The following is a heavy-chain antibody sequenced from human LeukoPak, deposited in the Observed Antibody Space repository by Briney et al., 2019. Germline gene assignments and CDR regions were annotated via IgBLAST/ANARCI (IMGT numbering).Heavy chain of an antibody. CDR2: IYYSGST. CDR1: GGSISSSSYY. Sequence: SETLSLTCTVSGGSISSSSYYWGWSRQPPGKGVEWIGRIYYSGSTYYNPALKSRLTISVDTSKNQFSLKLSSVTAADTAVYYCATSPVGGGFDYWGQGTLVTVSS. CDR3: ATSPVGGGFDY. J-gene: IGHJ4*02. V-gene: IGHV4-39*01. D-gene: IGHD1-26*01.